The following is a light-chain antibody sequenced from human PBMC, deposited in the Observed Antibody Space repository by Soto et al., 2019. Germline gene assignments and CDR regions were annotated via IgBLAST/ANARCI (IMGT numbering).Light chain of an antibody. V-gene: IGKV1-39*01. J-gene: IGKJ5*01. Sequence: DIQMTQSPSSLSASVGDRVTISCRASQNISNYLNWYQQEPGRAPKFLIYVASSLQSGVPSRFSGSGSGTDFTLTISNLQPEDFATYYCQQSYSMPSITFGQGTRLEIK. CDR1: QNISNY. CDR3: QQSYSMPSIT. CDR2: VAS.